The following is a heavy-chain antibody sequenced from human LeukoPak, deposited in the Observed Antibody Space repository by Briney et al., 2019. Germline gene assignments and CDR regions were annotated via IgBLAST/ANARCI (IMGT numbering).Heavy chain of an antibody. Sequence: SETLSLTCAVSGGSFSNYYWSCIRQSPEKGLEWIGEINHSGDTNYNPSLKSRVTISVDTSKNQFSLKLSSVTAADTAVYYCARGMVRSGGRPAMVRGVIGVWGQGTLVTVSS. CDR2: INHSGDT. CDR3: ARGMVRSGGRPAMVRGVIGV. D-gene: IGHD3-10*01. CDR1: GGSFSNYY. J-gene: IGHJ4*02. V-gene: IGHV4-34*01.